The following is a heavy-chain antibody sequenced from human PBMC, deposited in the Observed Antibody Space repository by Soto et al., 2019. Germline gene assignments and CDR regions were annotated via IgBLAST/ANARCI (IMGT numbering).Heavy chain of an antibody. Sequence: PGGSLRLSCAASGFTFSSFGMHWVRQAPGKGLEWVSLIWYDGSKKSYGDSVKGRFTISRDNSRNTVYLQTNSLRADDTAVYYCARDASYYSLWSGYYPSRNGMDVWGQGTTVTAP. CDR1: GFTFSSFG. V-gene: IGHV3-33*01. J-gene: IGHJ6*02. CDR2: IWYDGSKK. D-gene: IGHD3-3*01. CDR3: ARDASYYSLWSGYYPSRNGMDV.